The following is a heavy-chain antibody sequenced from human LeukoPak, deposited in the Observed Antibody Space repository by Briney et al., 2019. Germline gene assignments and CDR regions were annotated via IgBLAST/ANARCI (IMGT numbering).Heavy chain of an antibody. CDR1: GGSISSYY. CDR2: IYYSGST. CDR3: ARAAVVVTAIAFDY. D-gene: IGHD2-21*02. J-gene: IGHJ4*02. Sequence: KTSETLSLTCTVSGGSISSYYWSWIRQPPGKGLEWIGYIYYSGSTNYNPSLKSRVTISVDTSKNQFSLKLSSVTAADTAVYYCARAAVVVTAIAFDYWGQGPRSPSPQ. V-gene: IGHV4-59*01.